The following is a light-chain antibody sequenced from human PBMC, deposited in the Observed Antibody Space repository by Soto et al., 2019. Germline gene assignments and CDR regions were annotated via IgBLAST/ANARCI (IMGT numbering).Light chain of an antibody. Sequence: EIVLTQSPGTLSLSPGERATLSCRASQSVSSSYLAWYQQKPGQAPRLLIYGASSRTTGIPDRFSGSGAGTDVTLTIIRLEPEDFAVYYCQQYGSTPPWTFGQGTKVEIK. V-gene: IGKV3-20*01. CDR1: QSVSSSY. CDR3: QQYGSTPPWT. J-gene: IGKJ1*01. CDR2: GAS.